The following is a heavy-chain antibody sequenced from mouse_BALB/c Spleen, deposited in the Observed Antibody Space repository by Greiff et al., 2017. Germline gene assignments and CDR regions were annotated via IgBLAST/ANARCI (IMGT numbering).Heavy chain of an antibody. V-gene: IGHV1S22*01. CDR3: TREEGGYDFDY. CDR1: GYTFTSYW. J-gene: IGHJ2*01. CDR2: IYPGSGST. Sequence: LQQPGSELVRPGASVKLSCKASGYTFTSYWMHWVKQRPGQGLEWIGNIYPGSGSTNYDEKFKSKATLTVDTSSSTAYMQLSSLTSEDSAVYYCTREEGGYDFDYWGQGTTLTVSS. D-gene: IGHD2-2*01.